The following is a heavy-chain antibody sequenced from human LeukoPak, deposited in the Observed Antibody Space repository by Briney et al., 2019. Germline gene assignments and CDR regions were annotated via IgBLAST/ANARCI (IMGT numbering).Heavy chain of an antibody. CDR1: GGTFSSYA. Sequence: SVKVSCKASGGTFSSYAISWVRQAPGQGLEWMGGIIPIFGTANYAQKFQGRVTITADESTSTAYMELSSLRSEDTAVHYCASSSGGSYQWDANWFDPWGQGTLVTVSS. J-gene: IGHJ5*02. D-gene: IGHD1-26*01. CDR2: IIPIFGTA. V-gene: IGHV1-69*01. CDR3: ASSSGGSYQWDANWFDP.